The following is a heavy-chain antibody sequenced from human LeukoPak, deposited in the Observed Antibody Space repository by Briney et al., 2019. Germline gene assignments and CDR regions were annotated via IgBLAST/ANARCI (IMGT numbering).Heavy chain of an antibody. CDR2: INPNSGGT. V-gene: IGHV1-2*02. CDR1: GYTFTGYY. Sequence: GASVKVSCKASGYTFTGYYLHWLRQAPGQGPEWMGWINPNSGGTNYAQNFQGRVTMTRDTSISTAYMELSRLRSDDTAVYYCARGLGYSSSWSPFDPWGQGTLVTVSS. J-gene: IGHJ5*02. D-gene: IGHD6-13*01. CDR3: ARGLGYSSSWSPFDP.